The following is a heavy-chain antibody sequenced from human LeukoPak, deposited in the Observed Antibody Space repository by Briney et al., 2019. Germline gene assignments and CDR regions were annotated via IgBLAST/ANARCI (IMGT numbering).Heavy chain of an antibody. J-gene: IGHJ5*02. CDR3: ARDRQQLADP. CDR2: ISAYNGNT. Sequence: GASVKVSCKASGGTFSSYAISWVRQAPGQGLEWMGWISAYNGNTNYAQKLQGRVTMTTDTSTSTAYMELRSLRSDDTAVYYCARDRQQLADPWGQGTLVIVSS. V-gene: IGHV1-18*01. CDR1: GGTFSSYA. D-gene: IGHD6-13*01.